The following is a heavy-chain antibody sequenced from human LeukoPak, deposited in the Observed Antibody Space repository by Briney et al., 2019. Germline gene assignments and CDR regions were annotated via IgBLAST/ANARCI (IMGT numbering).Heavy chain of an antibody. CDR2: ISSNSSTI. J-gene: IGHJ4*02. V-gene: IGHV3-48*01. CDR3: ARGPTFDYDLWSGYPAPTPYFDY. Sequence: PGGSLRLSCAASGFTFSSYSMNWVRQAPGKGLEWVSYISSNSSTIYYADSVKGRFTISRDNAKNSLYLQMNSLRAEDTAVYYCARGPTFDYDLWSGYPAPTPYFDYWGQGTLVTVSS. CDR1: GFTFSSYS. D-gene: IGHD3-3*01.